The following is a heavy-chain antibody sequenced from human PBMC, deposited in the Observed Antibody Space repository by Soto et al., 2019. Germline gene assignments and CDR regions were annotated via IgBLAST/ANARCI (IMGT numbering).Heavy chain of an antibody. D-gene: IGHD2-2*01. Sequence: ETLSRTGPVSGGSISSSSYYGGWIRQPPGKGLEWIGSIYYSGSTYYNPSLKSRVTISVDTSKNQFSLKLSSVTAADTAVYYCERHVRVPAADYGMDVWGQGTKVTVSS. CDR1: GGSISSSSYY. J-gene: IGHJ6*02. CDR3: ERHVRVPAADYGMDV. CDR2: IYYSGST. V-gene: IGHV4-39*01.